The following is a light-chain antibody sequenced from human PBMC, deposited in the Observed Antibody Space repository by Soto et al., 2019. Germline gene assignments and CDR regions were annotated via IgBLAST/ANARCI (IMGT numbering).Light chain of an antibody. CDR2: LGS. V-gene: IGKV2-28*01. Sequence: DIVMTQSPLSLPVTPGEPASISCRSSQSLLHSNGYNYLDWYLQKPGQSPQLLIYLGSNRASGVPDRFSGSGSGTDFTLKISRVEAEDVGVYYCMQGTQWPPTFGPGTKVDIK. CDR3: MQGTQWPPT. J-gene: IGKJ3*01. CDR1: QSLLHSNGYNY.